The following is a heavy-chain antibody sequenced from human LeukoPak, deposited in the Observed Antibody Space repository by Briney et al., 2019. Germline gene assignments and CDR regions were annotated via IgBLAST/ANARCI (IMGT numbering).Heavy chain of an antibody. V-gene: IGHV4-34*01. CDR1: GGSFSGYY. CDR2: INHSGST. CDR3: ARSTPTVPDAFDI. Sequence: SETLSLTCAVYGGSFSGYYWSWIRQPPGKGLEWIGEINHSGSTNYNPSLKSRVTISVDTSKNQFSLKLSFVTAADTAVYYCARSTPTVPDAFDIWGQGTMVTVSS. J-gene: IGHJ3*02. D-gene: IGHD4-17*01.